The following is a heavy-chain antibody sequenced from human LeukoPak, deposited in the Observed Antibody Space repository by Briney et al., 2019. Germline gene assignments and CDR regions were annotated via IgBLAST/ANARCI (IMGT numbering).Heavy chain of an antibody. CDR3: ATISGSFEYLDY. Sequence: PGGSLRLSCAASGFTFSDHYMDWVRQAPGKGLEWVSGISASGGVTYSAESVRGRFTISRDNSKNTLYLQMNSLRVDDTAAYYCATISGSFEYLDYWGQGTLVTVSS. CDR1: GFTFSDHY. V-gene: IGHV3-23*01. D-gene: IGHD1-26*01. CDR2: ISASGGVT. J-gene: IGHJ4*02.